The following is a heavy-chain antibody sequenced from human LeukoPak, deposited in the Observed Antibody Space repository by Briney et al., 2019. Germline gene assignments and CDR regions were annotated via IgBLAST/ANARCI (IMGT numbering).Heavy chain of an antibody. J-gene: IGHJ2*01. CDR2: IYYSGST. CDR1: GGSISSYY. Sequence: SETLSLTCTVSGGSISSYYWSWIRQPPGKGLEWIGYIYYSGSTNHNPSLKSRVTISVDTSKNQFSLKLSSVTAADTAVYYCARARRDWYFDLWGRGTLVTVSS. V-gene: IGHV4-59*08. CDR3: ARARRDWYFDL.